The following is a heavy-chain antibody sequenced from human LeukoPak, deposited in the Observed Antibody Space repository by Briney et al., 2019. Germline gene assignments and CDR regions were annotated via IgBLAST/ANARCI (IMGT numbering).Heavy chain of an antibody. D-gene: IGHD4-11*01. Sequence: LTCTVXGGSISSGGYYWSWIRQHPGKGLEWIGYIYYSGSTYYNPSLKSRVTISVDTSKNQFSLKLSSVTAADTAVYYCARGLTTVTPGENWFDPWGQGTLVTVSS. CDR1: GGSISSGGYY. V-gene: IGHV4-31*03. CDR2: IYYSGST. CDR3: ARGLTTVTPGENWFDP. J-gene: IGHJ5*02.